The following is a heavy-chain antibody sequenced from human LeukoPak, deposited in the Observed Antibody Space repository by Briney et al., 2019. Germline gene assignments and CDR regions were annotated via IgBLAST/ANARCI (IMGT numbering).Heavy chain of an antibody. CDR1: GYTFTSYG. CDR3: ARLGRITIFGVVIHTNYYYYYMDV. Sequence: GASVKVSCKASGYTFTSYGISWVRQAPGQGLEWMGRISAYNGNTNYAQKLQGRVTMTTDTPTSTAYMELRSLRSDDTAVYYCARLGRITIFGVVIHTNYYYYYMDVWGKGTTVTVSS. J-gene: IGHJ6*03. D-gene: IGHD3-3*01. V-gene: IGHV1-18*01. CDR2: ISAYNGNT.